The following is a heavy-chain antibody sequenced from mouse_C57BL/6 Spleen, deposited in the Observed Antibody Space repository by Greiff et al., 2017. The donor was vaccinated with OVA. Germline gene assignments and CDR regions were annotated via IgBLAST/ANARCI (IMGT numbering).Heavy chain of an antibody. D-gene: IGHD2-4*01. CDR2: ISGGGGNT. V-gene: IGHV5-9*01. CDR1: GFTFSSYT. J-gene: IGHJ2*01. Sequence: EVKVEESGGGLVKPGGSLKLSCAASGFTFSSYTMSWVRQTPEKRLEWVATISGGGGNTYYPDSVKGRFTISRDNAKNTLYLQMSSLRSEDTALYYCARRRITAEAYFDYWGQGTTLTVSS. CDR3: ARRRITAEAYFDY.